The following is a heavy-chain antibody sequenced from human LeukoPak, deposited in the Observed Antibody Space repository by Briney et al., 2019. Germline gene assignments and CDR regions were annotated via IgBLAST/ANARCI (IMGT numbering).Heavy chain of an antibody. J-gene: IGHJ4*02. D-gene: IGHD3-22*01. CDR1: GGSFSGYY. V-gene: IGHV4-34*01. Sequence: PSETLSLTCAVYGGSFSGYYWSWIRQPPGKGLEWIGEINHSGSTNYNPSLKSGVTISVDTSKNQFSLKLSSVTAADTAVYYCARGPYYYDSSGYYYWGQGTLVTVSS. CDR2: INHSGST. CDR3: ARGPYYYDSSGYYY.